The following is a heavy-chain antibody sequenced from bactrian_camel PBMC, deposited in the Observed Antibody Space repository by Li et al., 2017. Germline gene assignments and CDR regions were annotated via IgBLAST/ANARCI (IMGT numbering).Heavy chain of an antibody. J-gene: IGHJ4*01. D-gene: IGHD1*01. CDR3: AAEDDDEVQYNY. CDR2: IYTGNGNR. V-gene: IGHV3S28*01. CDR1: GDSYLRAC. Sequence: QLVESGGGSVQAGGSLRVSCAISGDSYLRACMGWFRQAPGKEREQIVGIYTGNGNRFYADSVKGRFTISLDNNKKTVSLQMDSLKPDDTAVYYCAAEDDDEVQYNYWGQGTQVTVS.